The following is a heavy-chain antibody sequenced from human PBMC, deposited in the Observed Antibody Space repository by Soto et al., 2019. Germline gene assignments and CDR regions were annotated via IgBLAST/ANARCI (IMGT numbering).Heavy chain of an antibody. CDR2: ISTYNGDT. CDR3: ARDPYNVLMVNAPNLYGMDV. Sequence: QVQLVQSGAEVKKPGASVKVSCKASGYTFTTYDISWVRQAPGQGLEWMGRISTYNGDTNYPQSLQGRLTMTTDTSTNTAYMELRSLRSDDTAVYYCARDPYNVLMVNAPNLYGMDVWGQGTTVTVS. J-gene: IGHJ6*02. CDR1: GYTFTTYD. D-gene: IGHD2-8*01. V-gene: IGHV1-18*01.